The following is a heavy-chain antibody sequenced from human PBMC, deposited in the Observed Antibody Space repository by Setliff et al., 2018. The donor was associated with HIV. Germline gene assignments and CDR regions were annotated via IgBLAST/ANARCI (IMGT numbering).Heavy chain of an antibody. Sequence: GESLKISCAASGFTFSKYWMSWVRQGPGKGLEWVANIKQDGSEKHYVGSVKGRFTISRDNDKKLLILQMNSLAAEDMAVYYCARDYWGNSYFDYWGQGTRVTVSS. J-gene: IGHJ4*02. D-gene: IGHD3-16*01. CDR3: ARDYWGNSYFDY. V-gene: IGHV3-7*03. CDR1: GFTFSKYW. CDR2: IKQDGSEK.